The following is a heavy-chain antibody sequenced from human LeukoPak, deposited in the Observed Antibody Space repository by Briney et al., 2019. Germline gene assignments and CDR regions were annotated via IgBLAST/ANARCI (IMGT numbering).Heavy chain of an antibody. Sequence: GGSLRLSCAASGFTFSSYSMNWVRQAPEKGLEWVSSISSSSSSIYYADSVNGRFTISRDNAKNSLYLQMNSLRAEDTAVYYCARDRAGYSYGTYFDYWGQGTLVTVSS. D-gene: IGHD5-18*01. CDR3: ARDRAGYSYGTYFDY. V-gene: IGHV3-21*01. CDR1: GFTFSSYS. CDR2: ISSSSSSI. J-gene: IGHJ4*02.